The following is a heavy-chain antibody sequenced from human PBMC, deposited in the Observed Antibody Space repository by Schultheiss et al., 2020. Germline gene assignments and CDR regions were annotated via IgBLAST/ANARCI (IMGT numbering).Heavy chain of an antibody. CDR2: ISSSSSTI. D-gene: IGHD1-7*01. CDR1: GFTFSSYS. J-gene: IGHJ4*02. CDR3: ARDRLGDWNYPYFDY. V-gene: IGHV3-48*01. Sequence: GGSLRLSCAASGFTFSSYSMNWVRQAPGKGLEWVSYISSSSSTIYYADSVKGRFTISRDNAKNSLYLQMNSLRAEDTAVYYCARDRLGDWNYPYFDYWGQGTLVT.